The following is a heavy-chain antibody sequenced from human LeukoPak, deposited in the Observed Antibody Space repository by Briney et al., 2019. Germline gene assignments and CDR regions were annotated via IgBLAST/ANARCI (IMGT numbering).Heavy chain of an antibody. CDR1: GGSISSGVYY. V-gene: IGHV4-31*03. Sequence: SQTLSLTCTVSGGSISSGVYYWSWIRQHPGKGLEWNGYIYYSGSTYDNTDLKSRVTISVDTSKNQCSLKLSSVTASDTAVYYCAIAHSSGGYYYGMDVWGQGTTVTVSS. D-gene: IGHD3-16*01. CDR2: IYYSGST. CDR3: AIAHSSGGYYYGMDV. J-gene: IGHJ6*02.